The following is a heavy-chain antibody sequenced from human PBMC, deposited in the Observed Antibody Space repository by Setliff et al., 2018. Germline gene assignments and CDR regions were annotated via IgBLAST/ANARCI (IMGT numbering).Heavy chain of an antibody. V-gene: IGHV4-59*12. Sequence: SETLSLTCTVSGDSISDASIMAWIRQPPGKGLEFIGYVFYNGAAKYDPSLKSRVTMSVDTSKDQFSLKVISMTAADAAVYYWARGPIAARSYYYYYMDVWGKGTTVTVSS. CDR2: VFYNGAA. CDR3: ARGPIAARSYYYYYMDV. J-gene: IGHJ6*03. CDR1: GDSISDAS. D-gene: IGHD6-6*01.